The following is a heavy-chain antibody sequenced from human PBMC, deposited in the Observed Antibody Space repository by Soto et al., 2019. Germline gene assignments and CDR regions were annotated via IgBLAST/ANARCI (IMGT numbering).Heavy chain of an antibody. Sequence: QVQLVESGGGVVQPGRSLRLSCAASAFTLSKFAMHWVRQAPGKGLEWVAVTSKDGINTYYAGAVKGRFTISRDNSKSTMYLQMNSLRTEDTAMYYCARGNMDVWGQGPRSPSP. CDR1: AFTLSKFA. CDR2: TSKDGINT. CDR3: ARGNMDV. J-gene: IGHJ6*02. V-gene: IGHV3-30-3*01. D-gene: IGHD1-1*01.